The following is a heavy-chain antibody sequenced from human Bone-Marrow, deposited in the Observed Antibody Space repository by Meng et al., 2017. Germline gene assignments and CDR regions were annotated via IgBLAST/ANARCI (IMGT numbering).Heavy chain of an antibody. Sequence: GGSLRLSCAASGFTFDDYGMSWVCQAPGKGLEWVSSISSSSSYIYYADSVKGRFTISRDNAKNSLYLQMNSLRPEDTAVYYCAREDYYDSSGYWGAFDIWGQGTMVTVSS. J-gene: IGHJ3*02. D-gene: IGHD3-22*01. V-gene: IGHV3-21*01. CDR1: GFTFDDYG. CDR2: ISSSSSYI. CDR3: AREDYYDSSGYWGAFDI.